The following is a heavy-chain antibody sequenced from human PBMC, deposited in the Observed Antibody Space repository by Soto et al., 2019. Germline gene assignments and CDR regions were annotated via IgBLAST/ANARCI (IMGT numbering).Heavy chain of an antibody. CDR3: TRAFGGVIDSYYYYGMDV. CDR2: IRSKANSYAT. J-gene: IGHJ6*02. D-gene: IGHD3-16*02. V-gene: IGHV3-73*01. CDR1: GFTFSGSA. Sequence: GGSLRLSCAASGFTFSGSAMHWVRQASGKGLEWVGRIRSKANSYATAYAASVKGRFTISRDDSKNTAYLQMNSLKTEDTAVYYCTRAFGGVIDSYYYYGMDVWGQGTTVTVSS.